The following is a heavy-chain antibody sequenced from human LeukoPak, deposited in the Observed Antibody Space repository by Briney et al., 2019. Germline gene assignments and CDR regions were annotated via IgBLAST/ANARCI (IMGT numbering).Heavy chain of an antibody. V-gene: IGHV4-30-2*01. Sequence: SETLSLTCAVSGGSISRGGYSWSWIRQPPGKGLEWIGYIYHSGSTYYNPSLKSRVTISVDRSKNQFSLKLSSVTAADTAVYYCARSHNKYYFDYWGQGTLVTVSS. CDR3: ARSHNKYYFDY. CDR2: IYHSGST. D-gene: IGHD1-20*01. CDR1: GGSISRGGYS. J-gene: IGHJ4*02.